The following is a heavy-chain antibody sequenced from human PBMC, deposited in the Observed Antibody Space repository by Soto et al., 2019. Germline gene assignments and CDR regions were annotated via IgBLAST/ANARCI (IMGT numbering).Heavy chain of an antibody. V-gene: IGHV4-59*01. D-gene: IGHD4-4*01. CDR1: GGSLSSYY. CDR2: IYYSGST. J-gene: IGHJ6*02. CDR3: ARDKYSNYYYYYGMDV. Sequence: PSETLSRTCTVSGGSLSSYYWRWIRQPPGKGLEWIGYIYYSGSTNYNPSLKSRVTISVDTSKNQFPLKLNSVTAADTAVYYCARDKYSNYYYYYGMDVWGQGTTVTVS.